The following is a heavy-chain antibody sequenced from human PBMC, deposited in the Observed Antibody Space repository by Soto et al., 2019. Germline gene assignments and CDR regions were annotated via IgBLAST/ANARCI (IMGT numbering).Heavy chain of an antibody. V-gene: IGHV4-30-2*01. CDR1: GGSITTSDYS. D-gene: IGHD3-3*01. Sequence: PSETLSLTCAVSGGSITTSDYSWSWIRQPPGRGLEWIGSIYHTGTTNYIPSLKSRVTMSLDKSKNQFSLDLTSMTAADTAVYYCVRERTIFGVAPGGGVDVWGRGTTVTVSS. CDR3: VRERTIFGVAPGGGVDV. CDR2: IYHTGTT. J-gene: IGHJ6*02.